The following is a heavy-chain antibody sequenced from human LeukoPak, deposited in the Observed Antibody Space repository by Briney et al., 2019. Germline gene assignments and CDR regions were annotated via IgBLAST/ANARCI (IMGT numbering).Heavy chain of an antibody. J-gene: IGHJ4*02. CDR2: LFYSGST. V-gene: IGHV4-39*01. Sequence: PLETLSLTCTVSGGSISSSSYYWGWIRQPPGKGLEWIGSLFYSGSTYYNPSLKSRVTISVDTSKNQFSLRLSSVTAADTAVYYCDLGHTSGLFDYWGQGALVTVSS. D-gene: IGHD3-22*01. CDR1: GGSISSSSYY. CDR3: DLGHTSGLFDY.